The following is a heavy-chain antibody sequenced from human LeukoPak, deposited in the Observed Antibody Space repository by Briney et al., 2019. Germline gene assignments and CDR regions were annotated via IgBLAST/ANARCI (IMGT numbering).Heavy chain of an antibody. CDR1: GFIFGDYW. J-gene: IGHJ4*02. D-gene: IGHD1-14*01. Sequence: GGSLRLSCTASGFIFGDYWMAWLRQAQGKGPEWVAVINKDGSEEYYADSVKGRFTISRDSARASVYLQMSTLTVEDTAVYYCGRPNWYRIEYWGQGTLVTVSS. CDR3: GRPNWYRIEY. CDR2: INKDGSEE. V-gene: IGHV3-7*01.